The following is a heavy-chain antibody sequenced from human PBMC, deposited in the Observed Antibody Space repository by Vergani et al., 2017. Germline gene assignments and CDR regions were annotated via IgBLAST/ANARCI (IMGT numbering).Heavy chain of an antibody. Sequence: EVQLLESGGGLVQPGGSLRLSCAASGFTFSGSAMHWVRQASGKGLEWVGRIRSKANSYATAYAASVKGRFTISRDDSKNTAYLQMNSLKTEDTAVYYCTRHGTVTTSRFDYWGQGTLVTVSS. CDR3: TRHGTVTTSRFDY. V-gene: IGHV3-73*01. CDR1: GFTFSGSA. D-gene: IGHD4-17*01. CDR2: IRSKANSYAT. J-gene: IGHJ4*02.